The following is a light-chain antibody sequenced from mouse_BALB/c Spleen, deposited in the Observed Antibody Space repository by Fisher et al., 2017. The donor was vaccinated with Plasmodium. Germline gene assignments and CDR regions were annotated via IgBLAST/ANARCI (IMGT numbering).Light chain of an antibody. Sequence: VLTQSPLSLPVSLGDQASISCRSSQSLVHSYGDTYLHWYLQKPGQSPKLLIYKVSNRFSGVPDRFSGSGSGTDFTLKISRVEAEDLGVYFCFQSTHIPLTFGAGTKLELK. CDR3: FQSTHIPLT. CDR1: QSLVHSYGDTY. J-gene: IGKJ5*01. CDR2: KVS. V-gene: IGKV1-110*01.